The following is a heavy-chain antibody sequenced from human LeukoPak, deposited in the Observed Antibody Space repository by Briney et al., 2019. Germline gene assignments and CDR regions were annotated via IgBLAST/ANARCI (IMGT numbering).Heavy chain of an antibody. CDR2: ISSSGSAI. Sequence: PGGSLRLSCAASGFTFSNAWMNWVRQAPGKGLEWVSYISSSGSAIYYAESVKGRFTISRDNAKNSLYLQMNSLRVEDTAVYYCARPRIVDIWGQGTMVTVSS. CDR3: ARPRIVDI. D-gene: IGHD2-15*01. J-gene: IGHJ3*02. V-gene: IGHV3-48*04. CDR1: GFTFSNAW.